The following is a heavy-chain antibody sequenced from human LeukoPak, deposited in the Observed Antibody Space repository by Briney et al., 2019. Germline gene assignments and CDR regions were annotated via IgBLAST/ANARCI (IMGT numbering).Heavy chain of an antibody. D-gene: IGHD2-15*01. J-gene: IGHJ4*02. CDR2: MNPSSGVT. Sequence: ASVKVSCKASGYTFSGYRVHWLRQAPGQGLEWMGRMNPSSGVTNYAQKFRGRVTMTRDTSINTAYLDLSALKSDDTAVYYCASRAASVTLGYWGQGTLVTVSS. CDR3: ASRAASVTLGY. V-gene: IGHV1-2*06. CDR1: GYTFSGYR.